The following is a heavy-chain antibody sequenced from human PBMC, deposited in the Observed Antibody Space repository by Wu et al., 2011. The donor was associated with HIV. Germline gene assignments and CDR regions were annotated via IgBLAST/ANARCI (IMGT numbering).Heavy chain of an antibody. Sequence: QVQLVQSGAEVKKPGSSVKVSCKASGGTFSSYAINWVRQAPGQGLEWMGRIIPIFDTSDYAHKLQGRLTITADTSTSTAYMELSSLRSEDTAVYYCARGRQNWNDKPGYGMAVWGQGTTVTVSS. CDR3: ARGRQNWNDKPGYGMAV. J-gene: IGHJ6*02. CDR2: IIPIFDTS. CDR1: GGTFSSYA. D-gene: IGHD1-1*01. V-gene: IGHV1-69*08.